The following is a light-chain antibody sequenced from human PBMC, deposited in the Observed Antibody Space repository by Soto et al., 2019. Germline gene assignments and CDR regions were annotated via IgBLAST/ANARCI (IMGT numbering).Light chain of an antibody. CDR2: WAS. Sequence: DIVMTQSPDSLAVSLGERATINCKSSQSVLYSSNNKNYLAWYQQKPGQPPKLLIYWASTRESGVPDRFSGSGSGTDFTLTISSLQAEDVEVYYCHQYYTTPLTLGGGTKVDIK. V-gene: IGKV4-1*01. CDR3: HQYYTTPLT. CDR1: QSVLYSSNNKNY. J-gene: IGKJ4*01.